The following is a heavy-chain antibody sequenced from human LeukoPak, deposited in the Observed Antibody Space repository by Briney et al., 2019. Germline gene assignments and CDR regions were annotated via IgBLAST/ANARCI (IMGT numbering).Heavy chain of an antibody. J-gene: IGHJ3*02. V-gene: IGHV7-4-1*02. D-gene: IGHD3-10*01. Sequence: ASVKVSCKASGYTFTSYAMNWVRQAPGQGLEWMGWINTNTGNPTYAQGFTGRFVFSLDTSVSTAYLQISSLKAEDTAVYYCARVGRPDRYGSGSRDAFDIWGQGTMVTVSS. CDR1: GYTFTSYA. CDR2: INTNTGNP. CDR3: ARVGRPDRYGSGSRDAFDI.